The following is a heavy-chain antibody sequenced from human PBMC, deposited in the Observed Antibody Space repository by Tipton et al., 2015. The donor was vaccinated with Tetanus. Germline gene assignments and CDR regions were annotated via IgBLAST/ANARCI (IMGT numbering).Heavy chain of an antibody. Sequence: GLVKPSETLSLTCNVSGDSIRRSYWSWIRQPPGKGLEWIGHIFHSGSTNYNPSLKSRVTMSIDTSERQFSLKLTSVTSADTAVYYFACSPNIAAAGTGEDSGWFVPWGQGTLVTVSS. V-gene: IGHV4-59*01. D-gene: IGHD6-13*01. J-gene: IGHJ5*02. CDR3: ACSPNIAAAGTGEDSGWFVP. CDR2: IFHSGST. CDR1: GDSIRRSY.